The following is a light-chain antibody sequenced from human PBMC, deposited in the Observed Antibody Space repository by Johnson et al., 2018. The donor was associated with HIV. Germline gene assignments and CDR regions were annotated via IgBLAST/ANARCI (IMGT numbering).Light chain of an antibody. CDR2: EDN. Sequence: QSVLTQPPSVSAAPGQRVNISCSGNISNIESYFVSWYQQLPGAAPTLLIYEDNKRPSGIPDRFSGSKSGATATLGITGLQTGDEADYYCGIWDASLSPLCGFGSGTTITVL. CDR3: GIWDASLSPLCG. V-gene: IGLV1-51*02. CDR1: ISNIESYF. J-gene: IGLJ1*01.